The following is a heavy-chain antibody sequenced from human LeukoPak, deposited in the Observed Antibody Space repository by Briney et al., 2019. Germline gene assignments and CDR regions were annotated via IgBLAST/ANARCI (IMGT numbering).Heavy chain of an antibody. D-gene: IGHD2-15*01. CDR2: IRYDGSNK. J-gene: IGHJ4*02. V-gene: IGHV3-30*02. Sequence: GSLRLSCAASGFTFSSYGMHWVRQAPGKGLEWVAFIRYDGSNKYYADSVKGRFTISRDNSKNTLYLQMNSLRSDDTAVYYCARELRYCSGGSCYVFDYWGQGTLVTVSS. CDR3: ARELRYCSGGSCYVFDY. CDR1: GFTFSSYG.